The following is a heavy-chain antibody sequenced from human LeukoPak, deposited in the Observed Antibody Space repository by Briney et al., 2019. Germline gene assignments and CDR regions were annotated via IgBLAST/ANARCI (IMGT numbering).Heavy chain of an antibody. CDR2: NIPIFGTA. Sequence: SVTVSCKAPGCSVSSYDICGVRQAPGQWLEWMGGNIPIFGTANYAQKFEGRVTITADESTSTAYMELSSLRSEDTAVYYCARAGATYYYDSSGYYLIDYWGQGTLVTVSS. CDR3: ARAGATYYYDSSGYYLIDY. J-gene: IGHJ4*02. CDR1: GCSVSSYD. D-gene: IGHD3-22*01. V-gene: IGHV1-69*01.